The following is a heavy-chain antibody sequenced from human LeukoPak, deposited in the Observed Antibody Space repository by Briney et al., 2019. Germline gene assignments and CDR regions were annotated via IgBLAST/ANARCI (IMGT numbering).Heavy chain of an antibody. CDR3: ARDLGSSSFDY. V-gene: IGHV1-3*01. CDR1: GYTFTSYA. CDR2: INAGNGNT. D-gene: IGHD3-3*01. J-gene: IGHJ4*02. Sequence: ASVKVSCKASGYTFTSYAMHWVRQAPGQRLEWMGWINAGNGNTKYSQEFQGRVTITRDTSASTAYMELSRLRSDDTAVYYCARDLGSSSFDYWGQGTLVTVSS.